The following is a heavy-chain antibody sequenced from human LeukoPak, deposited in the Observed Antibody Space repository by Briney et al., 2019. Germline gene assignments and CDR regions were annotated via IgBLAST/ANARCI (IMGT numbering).Heavy chain of an antibody. J-gene: IGHJ4*02. CDR1: GFSVTTSP. Sequence: QTGGSLRLSCTASGFSVTTSPMSWVRQSPGKGLEWVSAFLNRGGDTYYADSVKGRFTISRDNSKNTLYLQMSSLRAEDTAEYYCAKDGYGSGSYSQYFDSWGQGTLVTVSS. CDR3: AKDGYGSGSYSQYFDS. CDR2: FLNRGGDT. V-gene: IGHV3-23*01. D-gene: IGHD3-10*01.